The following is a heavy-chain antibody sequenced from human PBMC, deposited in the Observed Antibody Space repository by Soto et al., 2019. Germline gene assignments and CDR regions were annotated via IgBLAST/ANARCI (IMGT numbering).Heavy chain of an antibody. CDR2: IIPIFGTA. J-gene: IGHJ6*02. Sequence: ASVKVSCKASGGTFSSYAISWVRQAPGQGLEWMGGIIPIFGTANYAQKFQGRVTITADESTSTAYMELSSLRSEDTAVYYCAGAVPSAMVTSYYYYGMDDWGQGTTVTVSS. D-gene: IGHD5-18*01. CDR3: AGAVPSAMVTSYYYYGMDD. CDR1: GGTFSSYA. V-gene: IGHV1-69*13.